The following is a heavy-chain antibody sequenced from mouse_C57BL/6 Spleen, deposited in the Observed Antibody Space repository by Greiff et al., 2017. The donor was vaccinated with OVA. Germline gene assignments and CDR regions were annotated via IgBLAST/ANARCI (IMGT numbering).Heavy chain of an antibody. Sequence: EVQVVESGGGLVQPGGSMKLSCAASGFTFSDAWMDWVRQSPEKGLEWVAEIRNKANNHATYYAESVKGRFTISRDESKSSVYLQMNSLRAEDTGIYYCTRDNSGAMDYWGQGTSVTVSS. CDR1: GFTFSDAW. V-gene: IGHV6-6*01. J-gene: IGHJ4*01. CDR3: TRDNSGAMDY. CDR2: IRNKANNHAT.